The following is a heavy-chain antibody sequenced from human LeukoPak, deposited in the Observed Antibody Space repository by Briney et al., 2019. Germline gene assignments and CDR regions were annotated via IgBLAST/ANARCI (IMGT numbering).Heavy chain of an antibody. V-gene: IGHV4-39*01. CDR1: GGSISSSSYY. D-gene: IGHD2-21*02. J-gene: IGHJ4*02. Sequence: SETLSLTCTVSGGSISSSSYYWGWIRQPPGKGLEWIGSIYYSGSTYYNPSLKRRVTISVDTSKNQFSLKLSSVTAADTPVYHCARIGAYCGGDCSSFDYWGQGTLVTVSS. CDR3: ARIGAYCGGDCSSFDY. CDR2: IYYSGST.